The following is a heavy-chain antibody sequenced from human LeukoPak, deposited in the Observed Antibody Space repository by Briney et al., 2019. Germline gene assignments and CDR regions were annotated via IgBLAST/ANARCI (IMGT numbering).Heavy chain of an antibody. D-gene: IGHD3-3*01. CDR3: AGGRYDFWSGYHDY. V-gene: IGHV4-59*01. J-gene: IGHJ4*02. Sequence: SETLSLTCTVSGGSISSYYWSWSRQPPGKGLEWIGYIYYSGSTNYNPSLKSRVTISVDTSKNQFSLKLSSVTAADTAVYYCAGGRYDFWSGYHDYWGQGTLVTVSS. CDR2: IYYSGST. CDR1: GGSISSYY.